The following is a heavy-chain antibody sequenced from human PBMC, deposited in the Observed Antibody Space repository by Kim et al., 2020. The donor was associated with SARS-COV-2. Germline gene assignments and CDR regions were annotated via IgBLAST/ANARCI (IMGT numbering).Heavy chain of an antibody. CDR3: ARDMYYDFWSGYYIVYYYYGMDV. V-gene: IGHV3-21*01. CDR1: GFTFSSYS. Sequence: GGSLRLSCAASGFTFSSYSMNWVRQAPGKGLEWVSSISSSSSYIYYADSVKGRFTISRDNAKNSLYLQMNSLRAEDTAVYYCARDMYYDFWSGYYIVYYYYGMDVWGQGTTVTVSS. D-gene: IGHD3-3*01. J-gene: IGHJ6*02. CDR2: ISSSSSYI.